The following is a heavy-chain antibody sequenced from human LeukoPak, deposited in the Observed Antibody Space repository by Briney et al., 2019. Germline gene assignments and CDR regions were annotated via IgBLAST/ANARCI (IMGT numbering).Heavy chain of an antibody. Sequence: SETLSLTCSVSGGSITSSSYYWGWIRQPPEKGLEWIGSIYYTGGTYYSPSLKSRVTISVDTSKNQFSLKLSSVTAADTAVYYCARHGGTRITLVEVYYFDYWGQGTLVTVSS. CDR1: GGSITSSSYY. CDR3: ARHGGTRITLVEVYYFDY. D-gene: IGHD4-11*01. CDR2: IYYTGGT. V-gene: IGHV4-39*01. J-gene: IGHJ4*02.